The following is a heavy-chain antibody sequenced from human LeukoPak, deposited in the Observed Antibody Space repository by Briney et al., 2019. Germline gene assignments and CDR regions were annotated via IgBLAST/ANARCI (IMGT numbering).Heavy chain of an antibody. CDR2: IHDSGST. Sequence: PSETLSLACSVSGGSISSSSYYWGWIRQPPGKGLGWIGSIHDSGSTYYNQTLKSRLTISVDTSKNQFSLQLSSVTAADTAVYYCWLQRMVAAYFDSWGQGTLVTVSS. V-gene: IGHV4-39*07. CDR1: GGSISSSSYY. D-gene: IGHD2-15*01. CDR3: WLQRMVAAYFDS. J-gene: IGHJ4*02.